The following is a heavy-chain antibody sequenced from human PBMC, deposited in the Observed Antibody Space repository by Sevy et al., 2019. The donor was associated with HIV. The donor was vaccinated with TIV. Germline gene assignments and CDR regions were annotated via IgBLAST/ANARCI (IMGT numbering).Heavy chain of an antibody. CDR1: GFTFSANW. V-gene: IGHV3-7*01. CDR2: IKGDGSDK. J-gene: IGHJ4*02. Sequence: GGSLRLSCAASGFTFSANWMNWVRQAPGQGLEWVANIKGDGSDKHYVDSVEGRFTIPRDNAKNLLYLQMNSLRVEDTAVYYCAHETFGRFESWGQGTLVTVSS. CDR3: AHETFGRFES. D-gene: IGHD3-16*01.